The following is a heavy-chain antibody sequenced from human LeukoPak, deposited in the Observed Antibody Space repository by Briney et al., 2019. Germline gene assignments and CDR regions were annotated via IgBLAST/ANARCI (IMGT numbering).Heavy chain of an antibody. J-gene: IGHJ5*02. CDR3: ARDYQMTNWFDP. Sequence: SETLSLTCAVYGGSFSGYYWSWIRQPPGKGLEWIGEIYHSGSTNYNPSLKSRVTISVDKSKNQFSLKLSSVTAADTAVYYCARDYQMTNWFDPWGQGTLVTVSS. CDR2: IYHSGST. D-gene: IGHD2-2*01. CDR1: GGSFSGYY. V-gene: IGHV4-34*01.